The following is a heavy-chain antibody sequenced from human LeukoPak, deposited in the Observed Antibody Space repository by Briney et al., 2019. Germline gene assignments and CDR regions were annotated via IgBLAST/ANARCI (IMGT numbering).Heavy chain of an antibody. CDR1: GYTVTGYH. J-gene: IGHJ3*02. CDR3: ARDKVHAFDI. V-gene: IGHV1-18*04. CDR2: ISTNSGNT. Sequence: ASVKVSCKASGYTVTGYHMHWVRQAPGQGLEWMGWISTNSGNTNYAQRLQGRVTMTTDTSTSTAYLELRSLRSDDTAVYYCARDKVHAFDIWGQGTMVTVSS.